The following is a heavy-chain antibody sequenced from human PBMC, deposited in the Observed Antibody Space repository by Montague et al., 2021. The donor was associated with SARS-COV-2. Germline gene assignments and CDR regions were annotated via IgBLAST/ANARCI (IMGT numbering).Heavy chain of an antibody. Sequence: SETLSLTCTVSGGSISSSNYYWAWLRQPTGLGLVWIGSFYHSGSTFYNPSIKSRVSMSVDTSKNQFSLTPSPVTAADTAMYYCARVNWDLSGGNVFDNWGQGTLVTVSS. V-gene: IGHV4-39*01. D-gene: IGHD7-27*01. CDR3: ARVNWDLSGGNVFDN. CDR2: FYHSGST. J-gene: IGHJ3*02. CDR1: GGSISSSNYY.